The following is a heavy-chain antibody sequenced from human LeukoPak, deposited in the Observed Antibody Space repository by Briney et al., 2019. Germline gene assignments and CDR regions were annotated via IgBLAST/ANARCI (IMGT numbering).Heavy chain of an antibody. Sequence: SETLSLTCAVSGGSISSGGYSWSWIRQPPGKGLEWIGYIYYSGSTYYNPSLKSRVTISVDTSKNQFSLKLSSVTAADTAVYYCARGGYDFWSGPFDYWSQGTLVTVSS. CDR2: IYYSGST. V-gene: IGHV4-30-4*07. D-gene: IGHD3-3*01. CDR1: GGSISSGGYS. J-gene: IGHJ4*02. CDR3: ARGGYDFWSGPFDY.